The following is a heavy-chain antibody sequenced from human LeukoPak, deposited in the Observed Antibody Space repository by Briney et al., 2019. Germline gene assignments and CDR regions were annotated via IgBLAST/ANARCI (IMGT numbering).Heavy chain of an antibody. D-gene: IGHD1-1*01. J-gene: IGHJ4*02. CDR2: IYHGGNT. CDR3: ASHLAVSGTRGFDY. Sequence: SETLSLTCAVSGGSITSHNWWSWVRQTPGEELEWIGEIYHGGNTHYNTSLESRVTMSVDKSRNQFSLNLYSVTAADTAVYYCASHLAVSGTRGFDYWGQGILVTVSS. CDR1: GGSITSHNW. V-gene: IGHV4-4*02.